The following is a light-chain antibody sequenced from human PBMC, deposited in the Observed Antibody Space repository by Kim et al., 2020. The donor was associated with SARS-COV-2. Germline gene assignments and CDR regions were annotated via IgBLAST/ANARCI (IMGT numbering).Light chain of an antibody. J-gene: IGKJ1*01. Sequence: SVGARVTITCRASQSISSWLAWYQQKPGKAPKLLIYKASSLQTGVPSRFSGSGSGTEFTLTISSLQPDDFATYYCQQYNSYSWTFGQGTKVDIK. CDR2: KAS. CDR3: QQYNSYSWT. V-gene: IGKV1-5*03. CDR1: QSISSW.